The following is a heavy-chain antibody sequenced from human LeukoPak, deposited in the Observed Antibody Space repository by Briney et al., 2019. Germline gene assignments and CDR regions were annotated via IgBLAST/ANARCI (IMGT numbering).Heavy chain of an antibody. J-gene: IGHJ6*02. Sequence: ASVKVSCKASGGTFSSYAVSWVRQAPGQGPEWMGGIIPIFGTANYAQKFQGRVTITADESTSTAYMELSSLRSEDTAVYYCARGYCSGGSCYSGDYYYYGMDVWGQGTTVTVSS. CDR1: GGTFSSYA. CDR3: ARGYCSGGSCYSGDYYYYGMDV. D-gene: IGHD2-15*01. CDR2: IIPIFGTA. V-gene: IGHV1-69*13.